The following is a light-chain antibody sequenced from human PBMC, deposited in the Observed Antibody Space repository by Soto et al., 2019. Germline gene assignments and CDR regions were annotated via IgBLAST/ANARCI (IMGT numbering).Light chain of an antibody. CDR3: QQYGSSPPSYT. Sequence: EIVLTQSPGTLSLSPGERATLSCRASQSVSSSYLAWYRQKPGQAPRLLIYGASSRATGIPDRFSGSGSGTDFTLTISRLEPEDFAVYYCQQYGSSPPSYTFGQGTKLEIK. V-gene: IGKV3-20*01. CDR1: QSVSSSY. J-gene: IGKJ2*01. CDR2: GAS.